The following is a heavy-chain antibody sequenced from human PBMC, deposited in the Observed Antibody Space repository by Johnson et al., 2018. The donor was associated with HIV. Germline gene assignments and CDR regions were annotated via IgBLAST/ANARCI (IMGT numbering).Heavy chain of an antibody. CDR2: IGTAGDT. V-gene: IGHV3-13*01. CDR3: ARSIGKYAFDI. J-gene: IGHJ3*02. D-gene: IGHD3-10*01. Sequence: VQLVESGGGLVQPGRSLRLSCAASGFTFDDYAMHWVRQAPGKGLEWVSAIGTAGDTYYPGSVKGRFTISRENAKNSLYLQMNSLRAGDTAVYYCARSIGKYAFDIWGQGTMVTVSS. CDR1: GFTFDDYA.